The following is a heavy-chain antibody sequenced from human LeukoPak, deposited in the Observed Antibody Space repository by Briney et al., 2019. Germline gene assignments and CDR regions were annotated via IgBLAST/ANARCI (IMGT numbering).Heavy chain of an antibody. J-gene: IGHJ4*02. CDR3: SGLGIAAAGTDY. Sequence: GGSLRLSCEASGFTFSGSAIHWVRQASGKGLEWVGRIRGKVNSYATEYAASVKGRFTISRDDSRNTAYLQMNSLRTEDTAVYYCSGLGIAAAGTDYWGQGTLVTVSS. CDR2: IRGKVNSYAT. V-gene: IGHV3-73*01. CDR1: GFTFSGSA. D-gene: IGHD6-13*01.